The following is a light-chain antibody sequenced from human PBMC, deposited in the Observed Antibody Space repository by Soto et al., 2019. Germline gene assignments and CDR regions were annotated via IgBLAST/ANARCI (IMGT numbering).Light chain of an antibody. CDR2: SNS. J-gene: IGLJ3*02. CDR3: AAWDDSLNGPV. Sequence: QSVLTQPPSASGTPGQRVTISCSGSSSNIGGNTVNWYQQLLGTAPKLLIYSNSQRPSGVPDRFSGSKSGTSGSLAISGLQSEDEADYYCAAWDDSLNGPVFGGGTKLTVL. V-gene: IGLV1-44*01. CDR1: SSNIGGNT.